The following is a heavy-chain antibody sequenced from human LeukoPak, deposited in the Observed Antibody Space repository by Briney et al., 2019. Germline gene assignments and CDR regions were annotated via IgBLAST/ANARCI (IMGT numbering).Heavy chain of an antibody. V-gene: IGHV1-24*01. D-gene: IGHD6-19*01. Sequence: GASVKVSCKVSGYTLTELSMHWVRQAPGKGLEWMGGFDPEDGETIYAQKFQGRVTMTEDTSTDTAYMEPSSLRSEDTAVYYCATDPAVARPNYFDYWGQGTLVTVSS. J-gene: IGHJ4*02. CDR1: GYTLTELS. CDR3: ATDPAVARPNYFDY. CDR2: FDPEDGET.